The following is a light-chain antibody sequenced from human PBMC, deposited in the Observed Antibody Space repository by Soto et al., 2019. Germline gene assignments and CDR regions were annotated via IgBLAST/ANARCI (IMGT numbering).Light chain of an antibody. CDR1: TSDVGGYNY. J-gene: IGLJ3*02. V-gene: IGLV2-14*03. CDR2: DVS. CDR3: TSYTSSSTLVV. Sequence: QSALTQPASVSGSPGQSITISCTGTTSDVGGYNYVSWYQHHPGKAPKLMIYDVSYRPSGVSNRFSGSKSGNTASLTISGLQAEDEADYCCTSYTSSSTLVVFGGGTKLTVL.